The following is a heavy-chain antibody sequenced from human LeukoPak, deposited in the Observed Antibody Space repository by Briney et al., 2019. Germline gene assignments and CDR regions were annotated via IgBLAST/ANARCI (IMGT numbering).Heavy chain of an antibody. J-gene: IGHJ3*02. D-gene: IGHD2-2*01. CDR1: GYTSNGYY. V-gene: IGHV1-2*02. CDR3: ARMTIVVVPASGGAFDI. Sequence: ASVKVSCKASGYTSNGYYMHWVRQAPGQGLEWMGWINPNSGGTNYAQKFQGRVTMTRDTSISTAYMELSRLRSDDTAVYYCARMTIVVVPASGGAFDIWGQGTMVTVSS. CDR2: INPNSGGT.